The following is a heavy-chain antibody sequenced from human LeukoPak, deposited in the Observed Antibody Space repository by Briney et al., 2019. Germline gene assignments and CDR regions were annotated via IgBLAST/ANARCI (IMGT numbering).Heavy chain of an antibody. D-gene: IGHD2-2*02. CDR1: GFTFSSYG. CDR2: ISYDGSNK. CDR3: AKDQGYCSSTSCYTGAFDY. J-gene: IGHJ4*02. Sequence: QPGRSLRLSCAASGFTFSSYGMHWVRQAPGKGLEWVAVISYDGSNKYYADSVKGRFTISRDNSKNTLYLQMNSLRAEDTAVYYCAKDQGYCSSTSCYTGAFDYWGQGTLVTVSS. V-gene: IGHV3-30*18.